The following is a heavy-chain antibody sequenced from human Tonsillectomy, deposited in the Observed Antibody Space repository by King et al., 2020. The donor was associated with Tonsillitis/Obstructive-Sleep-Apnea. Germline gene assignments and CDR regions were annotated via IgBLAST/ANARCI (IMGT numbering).Heavy chain of an antibody. CDR2: IDPSDSYV. V-gene: IGHV5-10-1*03. D-gene: IGHD5-18*01. Sequence: VQLVESGAEVKKPGESLRISCPGSGYSFSNYWISWVRQMPGKGLEWMGRIDPSDSYVNYNPSFQGHVSISVDKSINTAYLQWSSLKASDTAIYYCARLVDTAMDSDFYYGMDVWGQGTTVTVSS. CDR3: ARLVDTAMDSDFYYGMDV. CDR1: GYSFSNYW. J-gene: IGHJ6*02.